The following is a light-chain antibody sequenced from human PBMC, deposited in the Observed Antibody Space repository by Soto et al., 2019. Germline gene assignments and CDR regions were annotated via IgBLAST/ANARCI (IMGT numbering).Light chain of an antibody. Sequence: SYELTQPPSVSVFPGQTARITCSGDVLPKQFVYWYQQKSGQAPVLVIYKDSDRPSGIPERFSGSTSGTTVTLTISAVQAEDEADYYCQSADSSDSFRVVFGGGTKVTVL. J-gene: IGLJ2*01. CDR2: KDS. CDR3: QSADSSDSFRVV. CDR1: VLPKQF. V-gene: IGLV3-25*03.